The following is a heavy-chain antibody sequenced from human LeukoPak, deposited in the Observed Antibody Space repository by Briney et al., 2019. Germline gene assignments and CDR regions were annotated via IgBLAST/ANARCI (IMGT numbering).Heavy chain of an antibody. CDR3: ARQMYGLLYPDF. D-gene: IGHD2-8*01. CDR2: MYYSGST. J-gene: IGHJ4*02. Sequence: PSETLSLTCTISGVSFSNSDYYWGWVRQPPGKGLEWLATMYYSGSTYYNPSLRSRLTLSADTSKNQITLKLSSVTAADTAVYYCARQMYGLLYPDFWGRGTLVAVSS. CDR1: GVSFSNSDYY. V-gene: IGHV4-39*01.